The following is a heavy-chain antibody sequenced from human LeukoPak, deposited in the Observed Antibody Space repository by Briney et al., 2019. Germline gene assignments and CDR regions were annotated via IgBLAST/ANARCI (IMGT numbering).Heavy chain of an antibody. Sequence: PSETLSLTCAVYGGSFSGYYWSWIRQPPGRGLEWIGEINHSGSTNYNPSLKSRVTISVDTSKNQFSLKLSSVSAADTAVYYCARCSCWYWLDPWGGGTLLTVSS. D-gene: IGHD6-13*01. CDR2: INHSGST. CDR1: GGSFSGYY. V-gene: IGHV4-34*01. J-gene: IGHJ5*02. CDR3: ARCSCWYWLDP.